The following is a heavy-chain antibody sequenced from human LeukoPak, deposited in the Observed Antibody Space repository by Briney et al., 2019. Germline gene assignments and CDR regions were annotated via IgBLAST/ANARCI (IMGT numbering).Heavy chain of an antibody. Sequence: GASVKVSCKASGYIFTGHYMNWVRQVPGQGLEWMGRINPKTCGTNYAQNFHGRVTMTRATSISTTYMELSRLRPDDTAVYYCARVGDGLNDAFDIWGQGTMVTVSS. D-gene: IGHD5-24*01. CDR3: ARVGDGLNDAFDI. CDR2: INPKTCGT. CDR1: GYIFTGHY. J-gene: IGHJ3*02. V-gene: IGHV1-2*06.